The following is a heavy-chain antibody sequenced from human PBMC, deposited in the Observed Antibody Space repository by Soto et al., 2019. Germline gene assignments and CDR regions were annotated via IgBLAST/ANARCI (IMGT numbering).Heavy chain of an antibody. CDR3: ARESCDILTGPNWFDP. CDR2: ISSSGSTI. Sequence: GGSLRLSCAASGFTFSSYEMNWVRQAPGKGLEWVSYISSSGSTIYYADSVKGRFTISRDNAKNSLYLQMNSLRAEDTAVYYCARESCDILTGPNWFDPWRQGTLVTVSS. CDR1: GFTFSSYE. J-gene: IGHJ5*02. D-gene: IGHD3-9*01. V-gene: IGHV3-48*03.